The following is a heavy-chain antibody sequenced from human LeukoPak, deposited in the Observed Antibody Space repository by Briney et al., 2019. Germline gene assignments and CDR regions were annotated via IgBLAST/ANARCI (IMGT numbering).Heavy chain of an antibody. CDR1: GLTLSNYW. D-gene: IGHD3-22*01. Sequence: GGSLRLSCAASGLTLSNYWMTWVRRAPGKGRLGVANINQDGSEKNYVDSVKGRFTISRDNAKNSLYLEMNSLRAEDMGVYYCARDSRGYPYWGQGTLVTVSS. CDR2: INQDGSEK. J-gene: IGHJ4*02. V-gene: IGHV3-7*05. CDR3: ARDSRGYPY.